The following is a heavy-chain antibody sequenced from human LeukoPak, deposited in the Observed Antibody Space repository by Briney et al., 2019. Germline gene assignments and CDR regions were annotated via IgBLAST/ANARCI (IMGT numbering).Heavy chain of an antibody. CDR2: ISNDGSNK. V-gene: IGHV3-30*18. CDR1: GFTFSSYG. D-gene: IGHD3-10*01. Sequence: GRSLRLSCAASGFTFSSYGMHWVRQAPGKGLEWVAVISNDGSNKYYADSVKGRFTISRDNSKNTLYLQMNSLRAEDTAVYYCAKGRGAFDIWGQGTMVTVSS. CDR3: AKGRGAFDI. J-gene: IGHJ3*02.